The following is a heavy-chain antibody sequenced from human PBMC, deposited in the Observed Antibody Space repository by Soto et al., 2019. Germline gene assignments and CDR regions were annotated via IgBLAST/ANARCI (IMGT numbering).Heavy chain of an antibody. CDR2: INAGNGNT. V-gene: IGHV1-3*01. Sequence: QGHLVQSGAEVKKPGASVKVSCKASGYIFNNHAMHWVRQAPGQRLEWMGWINAGNGNTYYSQNFKDRVTFTRDTIATTVFMDLTSLTSEDTAVYYCARDQSGIGYYVDWFDPWGQGTLVTVSS. CDR3: ARDQSGIGYYVDWFDP. CDR1: GYIFNNHA. D-gene: IGHD3-10*02. J-gene: IGHJ5*02.